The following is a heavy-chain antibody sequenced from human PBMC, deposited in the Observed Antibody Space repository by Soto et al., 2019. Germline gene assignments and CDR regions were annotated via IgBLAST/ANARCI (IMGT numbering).Heavy chain of an antibody. D-gene: IGHD3-10*01. CDR2: ISVSGTST. J-gene: IGHJ4*02. Sequence: SLSYRVSGVTFVAYGVSWVRQTQGKGLEWDSGISVSGTSTYYADSVKGRFTISRDNSKNTLYLQMKRLRAEDTALYYCAKDWTRGSGGYPDYFDYWGQGTLVTVSS. V-gene: IGHV3-23*01. CDR1: GVTFVAYG. CDR3: AKDWTRGSGGYPDYFDY.